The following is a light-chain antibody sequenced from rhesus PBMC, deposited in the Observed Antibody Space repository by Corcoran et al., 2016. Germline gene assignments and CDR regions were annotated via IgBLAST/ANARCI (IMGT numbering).Light chain of an antibody. V-gene: IGKV1-25*01. CDR1: QGISSY. Sequence: DIQMTQSPSSLSASVGDTVTITCRASQGISSYLAWYQQKPGKAPKLLIYKASTLQSGVPSRFIGRGSGTDFTLTISSLQPEDFATYYCQQHNSDPLTFGGGTKVELK. CDR2: KAS. J-gene: IGKJ4*01. CDR3: QQHNSDPLT.